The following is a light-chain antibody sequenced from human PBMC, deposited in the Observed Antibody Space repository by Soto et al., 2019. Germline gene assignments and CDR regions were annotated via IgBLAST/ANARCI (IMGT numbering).Light chain of an antibody. V-gene: IGLV7-43*01. CDR3: LLYYDGARV. Sequence: QAVVTQEPSLTVSPGGTVTLTCASSTGAVTSGYYPNWFQQKPGQAPTSLIYSTTNRHSWTPARFSGSLLGGKAALTLSGVQPEDEAEYYCLLYYDGARVSGGGTKLTVL. CDR1: TGAVTSGYY. CDR2: STT. J-gene: IGLJ2*01.